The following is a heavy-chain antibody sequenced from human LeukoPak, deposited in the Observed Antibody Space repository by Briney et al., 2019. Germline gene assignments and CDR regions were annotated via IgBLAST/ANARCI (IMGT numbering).Heavy chain of an antibody. V-gene: IGHV1-8*03. J-gene: IGHJ4*02. D-gene: IGHD4-11*01. CDR1: GYTFTDYY. CDR2: MNPNSGNT. Sequence: ASVKVSCKASGYTFTDYYVHWVRQATGQGLEWMGWMNPNSGNTGYAQKFQGRVTITRNTSISTAYMELNSLRSEDTAVYYCARRGHYSNYGADYWGQGALVTVSS. CDR3: ARRGHYSNYGADY.